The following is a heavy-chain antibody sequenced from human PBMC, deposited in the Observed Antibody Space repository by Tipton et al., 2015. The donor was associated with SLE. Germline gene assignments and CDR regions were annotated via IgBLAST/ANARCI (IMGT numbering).Heavy chain of an antibody. Sequence: TLSLTCTFSGGAFSTYFWSWIRQPPGKGLEWIGYISNSGSTNSNTSLKSRVTISEDTSKNQFSLRLSSVTAADTAVYYCARGLPAFYSRGWYFDYCGQGTLVTVSS. J-gene: IGHJ4*02. CDR3: ARGLPAFYSRGWYFDY. CDR2: ISNSGST. D-gene: IGHD6-19*01. CDR1: GGAFSTYF. V-gene: IGHV4-59*07.